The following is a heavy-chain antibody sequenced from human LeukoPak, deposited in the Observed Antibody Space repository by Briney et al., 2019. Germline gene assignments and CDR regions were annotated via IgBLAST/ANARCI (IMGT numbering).Heavy chain of an antibody. CDR2: MSSSCSTK. D-gene: IGHD3-10*01. CDR3: ARDGHAYGRGSPHY. CDR1: GFTFRDYY. Sequence: GGSLRLSCAASGFTFRDYYMICIRQAPGKGLEWVSYMSSSCSTKYYADSVKGRFTISRDNAKNSYLQMNSLRAEDTAVYYCARDGHAYGRGSPHYWGQGTLVTVSS. J-gene: IGHJ4*02. V-gene: IGHV3-11*01.